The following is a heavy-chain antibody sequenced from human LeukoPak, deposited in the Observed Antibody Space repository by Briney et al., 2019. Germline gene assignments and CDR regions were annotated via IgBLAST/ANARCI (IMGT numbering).Heavy chain of an antibody. D-gene: IGHD5-18*01. CDR2: ISYDGNNK. J-gene: IGHJ4*02. V-gene: IGHV3-30*03. Sequence: PGGSLRLSCAASGFTFSSYGMHWVRQAPGKGLEWVAVISYDGNNKYYADSVKGRFTISRDNAKNSLYLQMNSLRAEDTAVYYCARDTAGFDFWGQGTPVTVSS. CDR1: GFTFSSYG. CDR3: ARDTAGFDF.